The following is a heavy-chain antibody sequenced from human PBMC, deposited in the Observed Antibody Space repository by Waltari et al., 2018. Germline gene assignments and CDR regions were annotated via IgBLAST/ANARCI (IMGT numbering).Heavy chain of an antibody. J-gene: IGHJ4*02. Sequence: EVQLVQSGAEVKKPGATVKISCKVSGYTFTDYYMHWVQQAPGKGLEWMGLVDPKDGETIYEEKFQGRVTITANTSTDTAYMELSSLRSEDTAVYYCATIKSSRDLGGCDYWGQGTLVTVSS. CDR3: ATIKSSRDLGGCDY. V-gene: IGHV1-69-2*01. D-gene: IGHD6-13*01. CDR1: GYTFTDYY. CDR2: VDPKDGET.